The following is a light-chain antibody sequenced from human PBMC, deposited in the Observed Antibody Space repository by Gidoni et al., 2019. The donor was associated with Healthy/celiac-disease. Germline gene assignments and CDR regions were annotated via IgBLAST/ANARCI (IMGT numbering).Light chain of an antibody. V-gene: IGKV1-33*01. CDR1: QDISNY. CDR2: DAS. J-gene: IGKJ2*01. CDR3: QQYDNLPRST. Sequence: DIQMTQSTSSLSASVGDRVTITCQASQDISNYLNWYQQKPGKAPKLLIYDASNLEIGVPSRFSGSGSGTDFTFTISSLQPEDIATYYCQQYDNLPRSTFGQVTKLEIK.